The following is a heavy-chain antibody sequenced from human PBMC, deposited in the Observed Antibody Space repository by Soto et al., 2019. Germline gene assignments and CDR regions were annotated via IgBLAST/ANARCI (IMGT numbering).Heavy chain of an antibody. CDR3: ARSFGPPHYYGSGRYSR. D-gene: IGHD3-10*01. Sequence: GASVKVSCKASGYTFTGYYMHWVRQAPGQGLEWMGWINPNSGGTNYAQKFQGRVTMTRDTSISTAYMELSRLRSDDTAVYYCARSFGPPHYYGSGRYSRWGQGTLVTVSS. CDR2: INPNSGGT. CDR1: GYTFTGYY. V-gene: IGHV1-2*02. J-gene: IGHJ4*02.